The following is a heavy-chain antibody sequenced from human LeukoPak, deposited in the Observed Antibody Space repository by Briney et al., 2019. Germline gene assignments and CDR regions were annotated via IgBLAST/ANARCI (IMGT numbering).Heavy chain of an antibody. Sequence: PSETLSLTCTVSGGSLSSGSYYWSWIRQPAGKGLEWIGRIYTSGSTNYNPSLKSRVTISVDTSKNQFSLKLSSVTAADTAVYYCAGLTTVVTGIVDYWGQGTLITVSS. CDR3: AGLTTVVTGIVDY. CDR2: IYTSGST. CDR1: GGSLSSGSYY. J-gene: IGHJ4*02. V-gene: IGHV4-61*02. D-gene: IGHD4-23*01.